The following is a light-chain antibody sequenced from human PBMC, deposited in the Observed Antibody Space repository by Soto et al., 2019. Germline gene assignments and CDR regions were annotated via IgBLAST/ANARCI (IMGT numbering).Light chain of an antibody. CDR1: QSLDRYY. CDR3: NQYDSYPRK. Sequence: IQMTQSPSTLSASLGDRVTMTCRASQSLDRYYLAWYQQKPGKAPKLLIYRASTLESGVPARFTGGGSGTAFTLTIRSLEPDDFATNYYNQYDSYPRKFGQGTKVDIK. V-gene: IGKV1-5*03. J-gene: IGKJ1*01. CDR2: RAS.